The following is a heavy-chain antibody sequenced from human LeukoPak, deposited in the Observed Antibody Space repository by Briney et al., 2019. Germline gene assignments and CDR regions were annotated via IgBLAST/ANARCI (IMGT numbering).Heavy chain of an antibody. Sequence: GGSLRLSCAASGFTFSSYAMHWVRQAPGKGLEWVAVISYDGSNKYYADSVKGRFTISRDNSKNSLYLQMNSLRAEDTAVYYCARNKYTYGNDAFDIWGQGTMVTVSS. CDR3: ARNKYTYGNDAFDI. D-gene: IGHD5-18*01. CDR2: ISYDGSNK. J-gene: IGHJ3*02. V-gene: IGHV3-30*04. CDR1: GFTFSSYA.